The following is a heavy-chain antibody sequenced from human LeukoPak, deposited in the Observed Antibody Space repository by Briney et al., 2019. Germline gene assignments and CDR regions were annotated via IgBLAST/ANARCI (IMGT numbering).Heavy chain of an antibody. CDR2: ISPYNGNT. CDR3: ARDSTSGWYSSGNDAFDI. J-gene: IGHJ3*02. D-gene: IGHD6-19*01. V-gene: IGHV1-18*01. CDR1: GYTFTNYG. Sequence: GASVKVSCKASGYTFTNYGLNWVRQAPGQGLEWMGWISPYNGNTDYAQKLQGRLSMTTDTSTSTASMELWSLTSDDTALYYCARDSTSGWYSSGNDAFDIWGQGTMVTVSS.